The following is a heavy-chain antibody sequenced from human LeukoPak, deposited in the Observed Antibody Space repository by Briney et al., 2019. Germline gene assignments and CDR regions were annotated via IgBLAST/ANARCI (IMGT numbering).Heavy chain of an antibody. V-gene: IGHV3-30*14. CDR3: AELGITMIGGV. J-gene: IGHJ6*04. D-gene: IGHD3-10*02. CDR2: ISYDGSNK. Sequence: PGGSLRLSCAASGFTFSDHYMDWVRQATGKELEWVAVISYDGSNKYYADSVKGRFTISRDNAKNSLYLQMNSLRAEDTAVYYCAELGITMIGGVWGKGTTVTISS. CDR1: GFTFSDHY.